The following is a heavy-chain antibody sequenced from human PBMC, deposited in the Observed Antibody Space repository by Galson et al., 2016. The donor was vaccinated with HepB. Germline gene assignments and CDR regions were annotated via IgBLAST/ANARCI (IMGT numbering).Heavy chain of an antibody. CDR1: GFTFSTYS. CDR3: SRAEDCFGDCPQKYYLDS. D-gene: IGHD2-21*02. J-gene: IGHJ4*02. Sequence: SLRLSCAASGFTFSTYSMNWVRLAPGKGLEWVSSTDSTSRYIYYADSVRGRFTISRDNAQKSLYLQMNSLRAEDTAEYYCSRAEDCFGDCPQKYYLDSWGRGTLVTVSS. V-gene: IGHV3-21*04. CDR2: TDSTSRYI.